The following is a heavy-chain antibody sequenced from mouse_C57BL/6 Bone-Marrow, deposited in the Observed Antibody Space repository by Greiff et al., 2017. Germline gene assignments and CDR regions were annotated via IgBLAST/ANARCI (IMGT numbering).Heavy chain of an antibody. CDR1: GYTFTSYG. V-gene: IGHV1-81*01. J-gene: IGHJ4*01. CDR2: IYPRSGNT. Sequence: VQLQQSGAELARPGASVKLSCKASGYTFTSYGISWVKQRTGQGLEWIGEIYPRSGNTYYNEKFKGKATLTADKSSSTAYMELRSLTSEDSAVYFCARRAGLHAMDYWGQGTSVTGSS. D-gene: IGHD2-13*01. CDR3: ARRAGLHAMDY.